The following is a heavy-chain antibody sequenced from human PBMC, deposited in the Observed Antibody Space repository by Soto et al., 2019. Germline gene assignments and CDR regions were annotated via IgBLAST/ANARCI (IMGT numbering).Heavy chain of an antibody. CDR3: ARRSYRIAAVRYYYYGMDV. CDR1: GGSFSGYY. CDR2: INHSGST. Sequence: PSETLSLTCAVYGGSFSGYYWSWIRQPPGKGLEWIGEINHSGSTSYNPSLKSRVTISVDTSKNQFSLKLSSVTAADTAVYYCARRSYRIAAVRYYYYGMDVWGQGTTVTVSS. V-gene: IGHV4-34*01. D-gene: IGHD6-13*01. J-gene: IGHJ6*02.